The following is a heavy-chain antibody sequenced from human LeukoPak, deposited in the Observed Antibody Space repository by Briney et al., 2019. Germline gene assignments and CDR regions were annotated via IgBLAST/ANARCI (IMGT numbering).Heavy chain of an antibody. V-gene: IGHV3-23*01. Sequence: SGGSLRLSCAASGFTFSSYAMNWVRQAPGEGLEWLSAISGSGGSTNYADSVKGRFIISRDNSKNTLYLQMNSLRAEDTAVYYCAKDGYYFDYWGQGTLVTVSS. CDR3: AKDGYYFDY. CDR2: ISGSGGST. J-gene: IGHJ4*02. CDR1: GFTFSSYA.